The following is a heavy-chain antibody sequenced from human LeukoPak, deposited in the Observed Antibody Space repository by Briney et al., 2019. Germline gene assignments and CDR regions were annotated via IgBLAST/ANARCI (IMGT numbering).Heavy chain of an antibody. Sequence: SETLSLTCTVSGGSISSSSYYWGWIRQPPGKGLEWIGSIYYSGSTYYNPSLKSRVTISVDTSKNQFSLKLSSVTAADTAVYYCARHTSNPVVVTYQDENWFDPWGQGTLVTVSS. V-gene: IGHV4-39*01. D-gene: IGHD3-22*01. CDR1: GGSISSSSYY. CDR2: IYYSGST. CDR3: ARHTSNPVVVTYQDENWFDP. J-gene: IGHJ5*02.